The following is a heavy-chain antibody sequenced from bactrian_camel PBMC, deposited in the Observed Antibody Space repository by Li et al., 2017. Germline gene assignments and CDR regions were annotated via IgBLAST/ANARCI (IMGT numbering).Heavy chain of an antibody. Sequence: HVQLVESGGGSVQAGGTLRLSCAASPHFANMEYMAWFRQAPGKEREGVAATDNSGSTRYADSMEGRVTISKDNAKNTLYLQMNNLKPEDSAMYYCAAHVSTIPCIAPLVESAYELWAREPRSPSP. J-gene: IGHJ4*01. CDR1: PHFANMEY. V-gene: IGHV3S53*01. D-gene: IGHD4*01. CDR2: TDNSGST.